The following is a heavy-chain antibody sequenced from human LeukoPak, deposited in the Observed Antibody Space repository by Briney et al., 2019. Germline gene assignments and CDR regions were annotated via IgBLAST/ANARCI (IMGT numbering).Heavy chain of an antibody. D-gene: IGHD2-15*01. Sequence: SVKVSCKASGGTFSSYAISWVRQAPGQGLEWMGRIIPILGIANYAQKFQGRVTITADKSTSTAYMELSSLRSEDTAVYYCAREDVVVVAAKGGGFDPWGQGTLVTVSS. J-gene: IGHJ5*02. CDR2: IIPILGIA. CDR1: GGTFSSYA. V-gene: IGHV1-69*04. CDR3: AREDVVVVAAKGGGFDP.